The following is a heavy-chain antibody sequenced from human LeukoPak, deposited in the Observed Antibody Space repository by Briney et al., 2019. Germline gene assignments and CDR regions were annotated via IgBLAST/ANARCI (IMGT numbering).Heavy chain of an antibody. D-gene: IGHD5-24*01. V-gene: IGHV4-39*01. CDR1: GGSISSSSYY. Sequence: SETLSLTCTVSGGSISSSSYYWNWIRQPPGKGLEWIGSMYDSGSTYYNPSLKSRVTISVDTSKNQFSLKLSSVTAADTAVYYCARQILFHSERWLQFFDYWGQGILVTVSS. J-gene: IGHJ4*02. CDR2: MYDSGST. CDR3: ARQILFHSERWLQFFDY.